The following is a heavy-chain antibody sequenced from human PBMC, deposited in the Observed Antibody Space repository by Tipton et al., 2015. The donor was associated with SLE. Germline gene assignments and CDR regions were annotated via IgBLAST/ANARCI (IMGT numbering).Heavy chain of an antibody. Sequence: GSLRLSCAASGFTFSTYEMNWVRQAPGKGLEWVSYISSSGSDTYYADSVKGRFTISRDNAKNSLYLQLNSLRAEDTALYYCATEPNWGGFWGQGTLVTVSS. CDR3: ATEPNWGGF. D-gene: IGHD7-27*01. J-gene: IGHJ4*02. V-gene: IGHV3-48*03. CDR1: GFTFSTYE. CDR2: ISSSGSDT.